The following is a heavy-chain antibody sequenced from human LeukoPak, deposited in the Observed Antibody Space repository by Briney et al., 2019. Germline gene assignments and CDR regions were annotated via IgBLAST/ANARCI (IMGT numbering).Heavy chain of an antibody. V-gene: IGHV1-8*01. D-gene: IGHD2-15*01. CDR3: ARFNWDILHYYYGMDV. J-gene: IGHJ6*02. Sequence: ASLKVSCKASGYTFTSYDINWVRQATGQGLEWMGWMNPNSGNTGYAQKFQGKVTMTRNTSISTAYMELSSLRSEDTAVYYCARFNWDILHYYYGMDVWGQGTTVTVSS. CDR1: GYTFTSYD. CDR2: MNPNSGNT.